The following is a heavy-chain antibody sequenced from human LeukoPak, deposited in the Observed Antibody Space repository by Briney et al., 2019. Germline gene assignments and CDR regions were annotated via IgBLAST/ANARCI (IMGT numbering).Heavy chain of an antibody. V-gene: IGHV3-11*04. Sequence: TGGSLRLSCAASGFTFSDYYMSWIRQAPGKGLEWVSYISSSGSTIYYADSAKGRFTISRDNAKNSLYLQMNSLRAEDTAVYYCARDLRRPRNLFDYWGQGTLVTVSS. J-gene: IGHJ4*02. CDR1: GFTFSDYY. CDR2: ISSSGSTI. D-gene: IGHD1-14*01. CDR3: ARDLRRPRNLFDY.